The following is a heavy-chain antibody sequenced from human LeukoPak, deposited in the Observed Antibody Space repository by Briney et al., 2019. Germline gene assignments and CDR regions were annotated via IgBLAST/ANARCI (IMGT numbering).Heavy chain of an antibody. Sequence: GGSLRLSCAASGFTFSSYAMHWVRQAPGKGLEYVSAISSNGGSTYYANSVKGRFTISRDNSKNTLYLQMNSLRAEDTAVYYCARDQYCSSTSCPFDYWGQGTLVTVSS. D-gene: IGHD2-2*01. J-gene: IGHJ4*02. CDR1: GFTFSSYA. V-gene: IGHV3-64*01. CDR2: ISSNGGST. CDR3: ARDQYCSSTSCPFDY.